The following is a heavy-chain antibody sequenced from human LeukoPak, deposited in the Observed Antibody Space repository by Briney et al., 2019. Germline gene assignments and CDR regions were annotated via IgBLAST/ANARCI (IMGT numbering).Heavy chain of an antibody. V-gene: IGHV4-59*08. Sequence: PSETLSLTCTVSGASISSSYWSWIRQPPGKGLEWIGDISHSGSTNYNPSLKSRVTISVDTSKNQFSLKLTSVTAADTAVYYCATWRTAKTGFDYWGQGTLVTVSS. J-gene: IGHJ4*02. CDR2: ISHSGST. CDR1: GASISSSY. D-gene: IGHD1-1*01. CDR3: ATWRTAKTGFDY.